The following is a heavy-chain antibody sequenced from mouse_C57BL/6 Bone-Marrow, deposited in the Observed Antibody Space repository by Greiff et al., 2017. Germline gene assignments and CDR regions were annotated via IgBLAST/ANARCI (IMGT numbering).Heavy chain of an antibody. CDR1: GFTFSSYA. J-gene: IGHJ3*01. CDR2: ISDGGSYT. V-gene: IGHV5-4*03. Sequence: DVKLVESGGGLVKPGGSLKLSCAASGFTFSSYAMSWVRQTPEKRLEWVATISDGGSYTYYPDNVKGRFTISRDNAKNNLYLQMSHLKSEDTAMYYCARGQRLYDYPFAYWGQGTLVTVSA. CDR3: ARGQRLYDYPFAY. D-gene: IGHD2-4*01.